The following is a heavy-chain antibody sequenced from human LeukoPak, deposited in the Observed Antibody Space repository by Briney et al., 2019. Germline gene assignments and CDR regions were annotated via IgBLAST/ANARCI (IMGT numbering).Heavy chain of an antibody. Sequence: GGSLRLSCAASGFTFPDYWMSWVRQAPGTGLEWVANINQGGIETYYVDSIKGRFTISRDNAKNLLYLQMNSLRVEDTALYFCARAGGHGTTDYWGQGTLVIVSP. J-gene: IGHJ4*02. CDR3: ARAGGHGTTDY. V-gene: IGHV3-7*01. D-gene: IGHD1-1*01. CDR2: INQGGIET. CDR1: GFTFPDYW.